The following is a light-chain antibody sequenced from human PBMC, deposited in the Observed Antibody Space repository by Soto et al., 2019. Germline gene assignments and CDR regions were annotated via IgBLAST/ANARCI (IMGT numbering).Light chain of an antibody. CDR1: QSVSSSY. CDR3: QQYGSARVT. CDR2: GAS. Sequence: EIVLTQSPGTLSLSPGERATLSCRASQSVSSSYLAWYQQKPGQAPRLLIYGASSRATGIPDRFSGSGSGTDFTLTISRLEPEECSVYYCQQYGSARVTFGQGTKVEIK. J-gene: IGKJ1*01. V-gene: IGKV3-20*01.